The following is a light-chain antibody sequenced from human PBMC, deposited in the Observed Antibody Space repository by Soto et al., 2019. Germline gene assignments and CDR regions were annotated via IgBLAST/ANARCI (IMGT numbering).Light chain of an antibody. CDR1: QSVSID. V-gene: IGKV3-15*01. Sequence: EIVMTQSPGTLSVSPGERATLSCRASQSVSIDLAWYQQKPGQAPRLLIYGAESRAAGTPARFSGSGSGTEFTLTISSLQSEDFAVYYCQHYNNRPPWTFGQGTKVEIK. J-gene: IGKJ1*01. CDR2: GAE. CDR3: QHYNNRPPWT.